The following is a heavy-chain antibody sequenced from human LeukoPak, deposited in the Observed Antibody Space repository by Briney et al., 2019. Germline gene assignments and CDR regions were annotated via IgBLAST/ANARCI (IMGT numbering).Heavy chain of an antibody. V-gene: IGHV4-39*07. CDR3: ARGCSAAGTYYGMDV. J-gene: IGHJ6*02. Sequence: PSETLSLTCTVSGGSVSSGSYYWSWIRQPPGKGLEWIGEINHSGSTNYNPSLKSRVTISVDTSKNQFSLKLSSVTAADTAVYYCARGCSAAGTYYGMDVWGQGTTVTVSS. D-gene: IGHD6-13*01. CDR2: INHSGST. CDR1: GGSVSSGSYY.